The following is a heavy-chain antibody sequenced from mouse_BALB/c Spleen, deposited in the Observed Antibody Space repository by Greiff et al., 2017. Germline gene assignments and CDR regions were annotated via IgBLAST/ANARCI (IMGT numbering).Heavy chain of an antibody. CDR1: GYSITSDYA. Sequence: EVQGVESGPGLVKPSQSLSLTCTVTGYSITSDYAWNWIRQFPGNKLEWMGYISYSGSTSYNPSLKSRISITRDTSKNQFFLQLNSVTTEDTATYYCARSSYDEGAAYWGQGTLVTVSA. J-gene: IGHJ3*01. V-gene: IGHV3-2*02. CDR2: ISYSGST. D-gene: IGHD2-14*01. CDR3: ARSSYDEGAAY.